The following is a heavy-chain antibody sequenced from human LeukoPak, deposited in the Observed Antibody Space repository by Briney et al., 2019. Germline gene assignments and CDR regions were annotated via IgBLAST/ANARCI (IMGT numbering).Heavy chain of an antibody. J-gene: IGHJ4*02. V-gene: IGHV1-3*01. CDR2: IKAGNGDT. CDR1: GYIFTKYV. D-gene: IGHD2-21*01. CDR3: ARDDCGDTCYPGGY. Sequence: GASVKVFCKASGYIFTKYVVHWVRQAPGHRPEWMGWIKAGNGDTKYSQNFQDRLTITRDTSASTVYMELSSLTSEDTALYYCARDDCGDTCYPGGYWGQGTLVTVSS.